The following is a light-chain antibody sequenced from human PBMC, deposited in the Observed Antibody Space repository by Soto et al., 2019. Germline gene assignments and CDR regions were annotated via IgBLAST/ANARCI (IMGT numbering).Light chain of an antibody. V-gene: IGKV3-20*01. CDR1: QSVSSSY. CDR3: QHFGGTTFT. CDR2: GAS. Sequence: EIVFTQSPCTLSLSPFERSTLSCRASQSVSSSYLAWYQQRPGQTPSLLIYGASTRATGIPDRFSGSGSGTHFTLTISRLEPGDFAVYYCQHFGGTTFTFGQGKRLEIK. J-gene: IGKJ5*01.